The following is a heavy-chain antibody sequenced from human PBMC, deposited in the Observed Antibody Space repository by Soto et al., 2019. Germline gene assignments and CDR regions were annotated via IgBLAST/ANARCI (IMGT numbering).Heavy chain of an antibody. CDR1: GFSFSSYW. Sequence: GXSLRLSCAASGFSFSSYWMHWIRQAPGKGLVWVSRINSDGRSTSFADSVKGRFTISRDNAKNTLYLQMNSLRAEDTAVYYCASSLLTPFDYWGQGTLVTVSS. D-gene: IGHD7-27*01. CDR3: ASSLLTPFDY. CDR2: INSDGRST. J-gene: IGHJ4*02. V-gene: IGHV3-74*01.